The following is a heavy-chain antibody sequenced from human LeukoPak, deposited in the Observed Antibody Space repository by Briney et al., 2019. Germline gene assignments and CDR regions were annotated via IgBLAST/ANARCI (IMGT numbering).Heavy chain of an antibody. D-gene: IGHD1-26*01. J-gene: IGHJ4*02. V-gene: IGHV3-33*01. Sequence: GGSLRLSCAASGFTFNEFGVHWVRQAPGQGLEWVALIWYDGSNKYYADSVKGRFTISRDNSKNTVYLQMNSLRVEDAAIYYCARDRPTGSYYSIDYWGQGTLAAVSS. CDR2: IWYDGSNK. CDR1: GFTFNEFG. CDR3: ARDRPTGSYYSIDY.